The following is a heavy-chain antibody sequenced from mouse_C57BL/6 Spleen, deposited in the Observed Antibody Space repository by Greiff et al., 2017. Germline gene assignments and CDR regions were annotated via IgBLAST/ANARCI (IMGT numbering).Heavy chain of an antibody. V-gene: IGHV5-6*01. CDR3: ARQNGSSWYFDV. CDR2: ISSGGSYT. CDR1: GFTFSSYG. J-gene: IGHJ1*03. D-gene: IGHD1-1*01. Sequence: EVQVVESGGDLVKPGGSLKLSCAASGFTFSSYGMSWVRQTPDKRLEWVATISSGGSYTYYPDSVKGRFTISRDNAKNTLYLQMSSLKSEDTAMYYCARQNGSSWYFDVWGTGTTVTVSS.